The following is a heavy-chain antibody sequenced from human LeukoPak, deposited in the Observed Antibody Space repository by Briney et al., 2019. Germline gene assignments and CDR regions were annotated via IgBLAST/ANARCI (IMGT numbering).Heavy chain of an antibody. CDR1: GFTFNYAW. Sequence: GGSLRLSCAASGFTFNYAWMSWVRQVPGKGLEWVGQTVSEIDGGTTDYAAPVKGRFTISRDDSKSTLYLQMNSLKIEDIAVYYCTTDEDWNYARKDVWGQGATVIVSS. CDR3: TTDEDWNYARKDV. CDR2: TVSEIDGGTT. V-gene: IGHV3-15*04. D-gene: IGHD1-7*01. J-gene: IGHJ6*02.